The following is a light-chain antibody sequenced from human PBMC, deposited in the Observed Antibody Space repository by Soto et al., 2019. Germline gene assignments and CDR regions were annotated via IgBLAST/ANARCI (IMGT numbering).Light chain of an antibody. V-gene: IGLV2-14*01. CDR3: RAYSSFTALV. Sequence: QSVLTQPASVSGSPGQSIAISCTGTNSDVGGYNSVSWYQQHPGKVPKIMIYDVTIRPSGVPDRFSGSKSGNTASLTISGLQAEDEADYYCRAYSSFTALVFRTGTKPIVL. CDR2: DVT. J-gene: IGLJ1*01. CDR1: NSDVGGYNS.